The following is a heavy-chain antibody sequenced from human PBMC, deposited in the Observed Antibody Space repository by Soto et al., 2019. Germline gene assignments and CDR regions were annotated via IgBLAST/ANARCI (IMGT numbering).Heavy chain of an antibody. CDR2: IYHSGST. Sequence: SETLSLTCAVSGGSISSGGYSWSWIRQPPGKGPEWIGYIYHSGSTYYNPSLKSRVTISVDRSKNQFSLKLSSVTAADTAVYYCAAESTRGIAVAGGTFDPWGQGTLVTVSS. CDR1: GGSISSGGYS. D-gene: IGHD6-19*01. J-gene: IGHJ5*02. V-gene: IGHV4-30-2*01. CDR3: AAESTRGIAVAGGTFDP.